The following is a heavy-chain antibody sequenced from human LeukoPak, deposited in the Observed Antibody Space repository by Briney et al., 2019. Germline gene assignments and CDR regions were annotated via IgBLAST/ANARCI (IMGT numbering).Heavy chain of an antibody. CDR3: ARHFYGGSVHCTGGSCYLDF. V-gene: IGHV5-51*01. Sequence: GESLKISCKGSGYSFSSYWIAWVRQMPGKGLEWMGIIYPADSDTRYSPSFQGQVTISADKSINTAYLQWSSLKASDTAMYYCARHFYGGSVHCTGGSCYLDFWGQGTLVTVSS. CDR1: GYSFSSYW. CDR2: IYPADSDT. J-gene: IGHJ4*02. D-gene: IGHD2-15*01.